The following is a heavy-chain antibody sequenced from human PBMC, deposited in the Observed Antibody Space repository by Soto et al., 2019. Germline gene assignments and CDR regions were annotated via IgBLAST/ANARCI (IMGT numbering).Heavy chain of an antibody. V-gene: IGHV4-61*01. J-gene: IGHJ6*02. D-gene: IGHD3-10*01. CDR1: GGSVSSGSYY. CDR3: ASNLARYSYGSGSYSVRYYYYGMDV. Sequence: QVQLQESGPGLVKPSETLSLTCTVSGGSVSSGSYYWSWIRQPPGKGLEWIGYIYYSGSTNYNPSLKSGVTIAVDTSTNQCSLKLSSVTAADTAVYYWASNLARYSYGSGSYSVRYYYYGMDVWGQGTTVTVSS. CDR2: IYYSGST.